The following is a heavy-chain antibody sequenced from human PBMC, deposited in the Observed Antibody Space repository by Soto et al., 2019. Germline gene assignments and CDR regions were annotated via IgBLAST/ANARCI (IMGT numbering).Heavy chain of an antibody. D-gene: IGHD1-26*01. V-gene: IGHV4-59*08. Sequence: QVPLQESGPGLVKPSETLSLSCTVSGGSISSYYWSWIRQTPEKGLEWIGYVNDNWGSNYTPSLKSRVARALDTSTSQFSLKLPSVTATDTGVYYCVRQGFWALHGRVAVWGQGTTVTVSS. J-gene: IGHJ6*02. CDR3: VRQGFWALHGRVAV. CDR1: GGSISSYY. CDR2: VNDNWGS.